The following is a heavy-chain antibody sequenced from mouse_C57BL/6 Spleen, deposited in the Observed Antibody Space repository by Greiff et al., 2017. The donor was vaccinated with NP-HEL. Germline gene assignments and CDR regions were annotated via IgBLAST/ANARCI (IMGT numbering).Heavy chain of an antibody. CDR3: ASMGDYFDY. J-gene: IGHJ2*01. V-gene: IGHV5-17*01. Sequence: EVKLVESGGGLVKPGGSLKLSCAASGFTFSDYGMHWVRQAPEKGLEWVAYISSGSSTIYYADTVKGRFTISRDNAKNTLFLQMTSLRSDDPAMYYCASMGDYFDYWGQGTTLTVSS. CDR1: GFTFSDYG. CDR2: ISSGSSTI. D-gene: IGHD1-1*02.